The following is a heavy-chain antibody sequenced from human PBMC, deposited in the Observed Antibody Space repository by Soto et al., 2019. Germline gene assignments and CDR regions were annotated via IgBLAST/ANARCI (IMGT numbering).Heavy chain of an antibody. Sequence: GGPLRLSCAASGFTFSSYSMNWVRQAPGKGLEWVSYISSSSSTIYYADSVKGRFTISRDNSKNTLYLQMNSLRAEDTAIYYSARGDTVYPGSDFALYDYWGQGTPVTVSS. V-gene: IGHV3-48*01. CDR2: ISSSSSTI. J-gene: IGHJ4*02. CDR1: GFTFSSYS. D-gene: IGHD2-21*01. CDR3: ARGDTVYPGSDFALYDY.